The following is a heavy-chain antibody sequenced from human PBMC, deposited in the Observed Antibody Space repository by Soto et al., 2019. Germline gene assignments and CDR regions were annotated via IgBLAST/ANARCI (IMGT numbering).Heavy chain of an antibody. Sequence: HPGWSLRLSCAACGFTFSSYAMSWVRQSPGKGLEWVSAISGSGGSTYYADSVKGRFTISRDNSKNTLYLQMNILRAEDTAVYYCANRATGFYYYYYGMDVWRQGTTVTVSS. CDR1: GFTFSSYA. CDR2: ISGSGGST. CDR3: ANRATGFYYYYYGMDV. J-gene: IGHJ6*02. V-gene: IGHV3-23*01. D-gene: IGHD5-12*01.